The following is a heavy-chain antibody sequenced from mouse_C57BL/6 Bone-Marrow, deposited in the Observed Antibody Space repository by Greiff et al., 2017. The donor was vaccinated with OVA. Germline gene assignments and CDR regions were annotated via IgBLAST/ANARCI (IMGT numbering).Heavy chain of an antibody. D-gene: IGHD1-1*01. J-gene: IGHJ1*03. Sequence: VQLQQSGPELVKPGASVKISCKASGYTFTDYYMNWVKQSHGKSLEWIGDINPNNGGTSYNQKFKGKATLTVDKSSSTAYMELRSLTSEDSAVYYCARPITTVAGTDYWYFDVWGTGTTVTVSS. V-gene: IGHV1-26*01. CDR2: INPNNGGT. CDR1: GYTFTDYY. CDR3: ARPITTVAGTDYWYFDV.